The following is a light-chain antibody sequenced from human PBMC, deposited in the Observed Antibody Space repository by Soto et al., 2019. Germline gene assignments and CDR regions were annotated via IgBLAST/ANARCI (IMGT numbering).Light chain of an antibody. CDR3: CSYAGSDTFVV. Sequence: QSALTQPASVSGSPGQSITISCTGTSSDVGGYNRVSWYQQHPNKAPKLMIYEGSKRPSGVSNRFSGSKSGNTGSRTISGLQAEDEADYYCCSYAGSDTFVVFGGGTKLTVL. CDR1: SSDVGGYNR. CDR2: EGS. J-gene: IGLJ2*01. V-gene: IGLV2-23*03.